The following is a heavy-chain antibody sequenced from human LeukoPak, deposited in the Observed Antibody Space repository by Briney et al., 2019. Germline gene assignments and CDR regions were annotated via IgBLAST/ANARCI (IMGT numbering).Heavy chain of an antibody. Sequence: PSETLSLTCTVSGGSISSYYWSWIRQSPGKGLECIGYIHYTGSTNYNPSLKSRATMSVDTSKNQFSLKLSSVTAADTAVYYCARESAVRGVIQGTGNMDVWGKGTTVTISS. CDR2: IHYTGST. CDR1: GGSISSYY. V-gene: IGHV4-59*12. CDR3: ARESAVRGVIQGTGNMDV. D-gene: IGHD3-10*01. J-gene: IGHJ6*03.